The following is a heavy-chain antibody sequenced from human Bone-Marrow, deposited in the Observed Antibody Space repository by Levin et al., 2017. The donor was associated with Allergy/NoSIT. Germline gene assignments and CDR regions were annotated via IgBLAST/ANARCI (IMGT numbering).Heavy chain of an antibody. J-gene: IGHJ4*02. CDR3: AKGVRVGHSSGWGYYFDS. CDR1: GFNFDEYA. D-gene: IGHD6-19*01. Sequence: GGSLRLSCAASGFNFDEYAMHWVRLPPGKGLEWVSGIRWNRGAIALGYAESVKGRFTISRDNAKNSLYLQMDSLRAEDTALYYCAKGVRVGHSSGWGYYFDSWGQGTLVTVSS. V-gene: IGHV3-9*01. CDR2: IRWNRGAI.